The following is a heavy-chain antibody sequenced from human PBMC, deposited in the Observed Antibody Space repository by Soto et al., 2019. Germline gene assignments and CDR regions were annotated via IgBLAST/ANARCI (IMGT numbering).Heavy chain of an antibody. CDR1: GFSFSSYT. CDR2: ISRSSSAI. CDR3: ARDREYCSGDNCYETGSDY. Sequence: EVQVVESGGGLVQPGGSLRLSCAASGFSFSSYTMKWVRQAPGKGLEWVSDISRSSSAIYYADSVKGRFTISRDNAKXXLXXQMNSLRAEDTAVYYCARDREYCSGDNCYETGSDYWGQGTLVTVSS. J-gene: IGHJ4*02. D-gene: IGHD2-15*01. V-gene: IGHV3-48*01.